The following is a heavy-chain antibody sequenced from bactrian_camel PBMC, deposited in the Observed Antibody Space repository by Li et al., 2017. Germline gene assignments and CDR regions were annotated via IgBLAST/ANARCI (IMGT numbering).Heavy chain of an antibody. D-gene: IGHD5*01. Sequence: QLVESGGGSVQAGGSLRLSCAAPGYRYDTYCMGWFRQAPGKAREGIAVIDTRGGTALADSVSGRFTISNDVAKNILYLQMDRLKPEDTAMYYCAAAREAPSQKWIGYPGWYNYWGQGTQVTVS. V-gene: IGHV3S55*01. CDR1: GYRYDTYC. CDR3: AAAREAPSQKWIGYPGWYNY. J-gene: IGHJ4*01. CDR2: IDTRGGT.